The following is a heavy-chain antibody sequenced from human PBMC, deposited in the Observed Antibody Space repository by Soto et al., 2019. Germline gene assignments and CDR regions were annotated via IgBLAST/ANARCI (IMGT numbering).Heavy chain of an antibody. V-gene: IGHV4-59*08. J-gene: IGHJ4*02. D-gene: IGHD3-3*01. Sequence: PSETLSLTCTVSGGSISSYDWSWIRQPPGKGLEWIGYIYYSGSTNYNPSLKSRVTISVDTSKNPFSLQLSSVTAADTAVYYCARQGQYDFWSGYYVFDYWGQGTLVTVSS. CDR2: IYYSGST. CDR3: ARQGQYDFWSGYYVFDY. CDR1: GGSISSYD.